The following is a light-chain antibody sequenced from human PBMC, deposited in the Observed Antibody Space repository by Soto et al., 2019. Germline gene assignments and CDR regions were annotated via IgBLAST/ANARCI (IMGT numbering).Light chain of an antibody. Sequence: EIVLTQSPGTLSLSPGERATLSCRASQSVSSSYLAWYQQKPGQAPRLLIYGASSRATGIPDRFSGSGSGTDFTLTNSRLEPEDFAVYYCQQYGSSPFLTFGGGTKVEIK. J-gene: IGKJ4*01. CDR1: QSVSSSY. V-gene: IGKV3-20*01. CDR3: QQYGSSPFLT. CDR2: GAS.